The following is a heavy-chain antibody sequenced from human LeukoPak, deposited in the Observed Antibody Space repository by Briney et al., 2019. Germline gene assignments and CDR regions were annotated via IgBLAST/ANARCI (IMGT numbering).Heavy chain of an antibody. CDR3: AKEGSGVRGSYYFDY. CDR1: GFTFSNYG. V-gene: IGHV3-33*06. Sequence: GGSLRLSCEASGFTFSNYGMHWVRQAPGKGLEWVAVLWSDGNNKYYTDSVKGRFTISRDNSKNTLYLQMDSLRAEVTAVYFCAKEGSGVRGSYYFDYWGQGTLVTVSS. J-gene: IGHJ4*02. CDR2: LWSDGNNK. D-gene: IGHD3-10*01.